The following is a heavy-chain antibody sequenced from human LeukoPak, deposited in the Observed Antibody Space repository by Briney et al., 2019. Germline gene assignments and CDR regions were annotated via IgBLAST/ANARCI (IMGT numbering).Heavy chain of an antibody. D-gene: IGHD6-13*01. V-gene: IGHV3-11*04. CDR1: GFTFSDYY. CDR2: ISSSGSTI. Sequence: GGSLRLSCAASGFTFSDYYMSWIRQAPGKGLEWVPYISSSGSTIYYADSVKGRFTISRDNAKNSLYLQMNSLRAEDTAVYYCAGAYSAAGPFDYWGQGTLVTVSS. J-gene: IGHJ4*02. CDR3: AGAYSAAGPFDY.